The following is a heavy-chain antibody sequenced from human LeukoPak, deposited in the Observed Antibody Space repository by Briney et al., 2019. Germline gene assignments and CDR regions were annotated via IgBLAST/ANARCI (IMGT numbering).Heavy chain of an antibody. CDR3: AKVTYGSGTYGAFDS. D-gene: IGHD3-10*01. CDR1: GFTYSSHG. CDR2: ISGSGDYT. J-gene: IGHJ4*02. Sequence: GGSLRLSCAASGFTYSSHGMSWVRQAPGKGLEWVSTISGSGDYTYYADSVKGRFTISRDNSKNTLYLQMNSLRAEDTAVYYCAKVTYGSGTYGAFDSWGQGTLVTVSS. V-gene: IGHV3-23*01.